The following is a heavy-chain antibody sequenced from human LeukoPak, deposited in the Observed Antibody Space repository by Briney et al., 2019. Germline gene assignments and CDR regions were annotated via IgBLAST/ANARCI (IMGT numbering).Heavy chain of an antibody. D-gene: IGHD6-25*01. CDR2: IYSNGNT. CDR3: ARKQSAISFDP. Sequence: SQTLSLTCTVSNGSISSGFYCWSWIRQPAGKGLEWIGRIYSNGNTNYNPSLKSRVTISLDTSKNQFSLKLSSATAADTAVYHCARKQSAISFDPWGQGTLVTVSS. J-gene: IGHJ5*02. V-gene: IGHV4-61*02. CDR1: NGSISSGFYC.